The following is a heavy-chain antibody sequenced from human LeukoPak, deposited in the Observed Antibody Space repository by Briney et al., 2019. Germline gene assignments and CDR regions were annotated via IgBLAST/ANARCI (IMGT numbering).Heavy chain of an antibody. CDR3: AKDAWLGTTVTTGFLDY. Sequence: PGRSLRLSCAASGFTFSSYGMHWVRQAPGKGLEWVAVISYDGSNKYYADSVKGRFTISRDNSKNTLYLQMNSLRAEDTAVYYCAKDAWLGTTVTTGFLDYWGQGTLVTVSS. J-gene: IGHJ4*02. D-gene: IGHD4-17*01. CDR2: ISYDGSNK. V-gene: IGHV3-30*18. CDR1: GFTFSSYG.